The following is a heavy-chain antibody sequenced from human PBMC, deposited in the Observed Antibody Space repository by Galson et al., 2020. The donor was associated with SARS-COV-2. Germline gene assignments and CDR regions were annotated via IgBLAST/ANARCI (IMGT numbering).Heavy chain of an antibody. CDR3: ARVSGAYDTEY. V-gene: IGHV4-31*03. CDR2: IQSSGST. CDR1: GDSVSSAGYY. Sequence: SETLSLTCTVSGDSVSSAGYYWSWLRQHPGKGPEWIGYIQSSGSTYCNPSLKSRVTISADPSKTHFSLALSSVTAADTADYYCARVSGAYDTEYWGQGILVIVSS. D-gene: IGHD1-26*01. J-gene: IGHJ4*02.